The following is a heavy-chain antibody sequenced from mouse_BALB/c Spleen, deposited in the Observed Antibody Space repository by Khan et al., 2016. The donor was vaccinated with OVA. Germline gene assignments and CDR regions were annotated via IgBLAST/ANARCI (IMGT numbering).Heavy chain of an antibody. CDR2: ITSGGSF. CDR1: GYSITSGYY. V-gene: IGHV3-6*02. J-gene: IGHJ3*01. Sequence: EVQLQESGPGLVKPSQSLSLTCSVTGYSITSGYYWNWIRQFPGNKLEWMGYITSGGSFNYNPSLKNRISITRDTSNNQFFLKLHSVTPEDTATYFCARAGRWFDYWGQGTLVTVSA. D-gene: IGHD3-3*01. CDR3: ARAGRWFDY.